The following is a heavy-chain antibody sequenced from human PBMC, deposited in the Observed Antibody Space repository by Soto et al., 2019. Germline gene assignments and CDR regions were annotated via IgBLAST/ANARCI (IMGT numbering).Heavy chain of an antibody. CDR3: ARGPDCGGDCYLSSEEDY. J-gene: IGHJ4*02. CDR1: GFTFSTYA. D-gene: IGHD2-21*02. CDR2: ISSSSSYI. Sequence: EVQLLESGGGLVQPGGSLRISCAASGFTFSTYAMSWVRQAPGKGLEWVSSISSSSSYIYYADSVKGRFTISRDNTKNSLYLQMNSLRAEDTAVYYCARGPDCGGDCYLSSEEDYWGQGTLVTVSS. V-gene: IGHV3-21*01.